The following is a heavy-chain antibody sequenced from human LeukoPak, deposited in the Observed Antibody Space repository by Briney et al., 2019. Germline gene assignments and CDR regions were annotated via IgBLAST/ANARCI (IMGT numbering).Heavy chain of an antibody. CDR1: GGSFSGYY. CDR3: ARAIAARFSWFDP. CDR2: INHSGST. V-gene: IGHV4-34*01. J-gene: IGHJ5*02. D-gene: IGHD6-6*01. Sequence: PSETLSLTCAVYGGSFSGYYWSWIRQPPGKGLEWIGEINHSGSTNYNPSLKSRVTISVDTSKNQFSLKLSSVTAADTAVYYCARAIAARFSWFDPWGQGTLVTVSS.